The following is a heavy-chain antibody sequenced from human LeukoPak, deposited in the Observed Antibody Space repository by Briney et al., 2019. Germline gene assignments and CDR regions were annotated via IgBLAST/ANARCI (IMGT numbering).Heavy chain of an antibody. CDR3: AREARQQRTGDDY. CDR2: INTDGSST. J-gene: IGHJ4*02. V-gene: IGHV3-74*01. CDR1: GFTFSSYW. D-gene: IGHD6-13*01. Sequence: PGGSLRLSCAASGFTFSSYWMHWVRQAPGKGLVWVSRINTDGSSTSYADSVKGRFTISRDNAKNTLYLQMNSLRAEDTAVYYCAREARQQRTGDDYWGQGTLVTVSS.